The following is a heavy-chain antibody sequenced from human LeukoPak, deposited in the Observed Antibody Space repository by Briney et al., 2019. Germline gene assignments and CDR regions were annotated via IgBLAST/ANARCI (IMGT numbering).Heavy chain of an antibody. CDR2: FDPEDSET. CDR1: GYTLTELS. V-gene: IGHV1-24*01. CDR3: ATVGFGGVIGDAFDI. D-gene: IGHD3-16*02. Sequence: GASVKVSCKVSGYTLTELSMHWVRQAPGKGLEWMGGFDPEDSETIYAQKFQGRVTMTEDTSTDTAYMELSSLRSEDTAVYYCATVGFGGVIGDAFDIWGQGTMVTVSS. J-gene: IGHJ3*02.